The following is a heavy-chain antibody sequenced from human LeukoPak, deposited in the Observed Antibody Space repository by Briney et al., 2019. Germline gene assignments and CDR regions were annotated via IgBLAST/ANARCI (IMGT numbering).Heavy chain of an antibody. CDR2: IYSGGST. CDR3: ARERPGMDYMDV. V-gene: IGHV3-53*01. J-gene: IGHJ6*03. Sequence: GGSLRLSCAASGFTFSSNYMSWVRQAPGKGLEWVSVIYSGGSTYYADSVKGRFTISRDNSKNTLYLQMNSLRAEDTAVYYCARERPGMDYMDVWGKGTTVTVSS. CDR1: GFTFSSNY.